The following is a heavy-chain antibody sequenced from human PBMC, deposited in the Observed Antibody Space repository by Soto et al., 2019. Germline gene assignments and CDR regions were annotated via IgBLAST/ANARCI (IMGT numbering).Heavy chain of an antibody. D-gene: IGHD3-3*01. V-gene: IGHV3-13*04. CDR1: GFPFSTYD. CDR3: ARRWSVGFDY. CDR2: IGPTGDT. J-gene: IGHJ4*02. Sequence: QPGGSLRLSCAASGFPFSTYDMALVRQGIGKGLEWVSVIGPTGDTYYPDSVKGRFTISRENAKDSLYLQMNSLTAGDTAVYYCARRWSVGFDYWGQVTXVTVSS.